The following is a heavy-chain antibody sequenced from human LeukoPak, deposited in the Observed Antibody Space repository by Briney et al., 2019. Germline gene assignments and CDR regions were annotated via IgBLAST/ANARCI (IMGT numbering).Heavy chain of an antibody. D-gene: IGHD2-8*02. CDR3: ATYRQVLLPFES. CDR2: IFPSGGEI. Sequence: PGGSLRLSCAASGFTFSTFAMIWVRQPPGKGPEWVSSIFPSGGEIHYADSVRGLFTISRDNSKSTLSLQMNSLRAEDTAIYYCATYRQVLLPFESWGQGTLVTVSS. J-gene: IGHJ4*02. V-gene: IGHV3-23*01. CDR1: GFTFSTFA.